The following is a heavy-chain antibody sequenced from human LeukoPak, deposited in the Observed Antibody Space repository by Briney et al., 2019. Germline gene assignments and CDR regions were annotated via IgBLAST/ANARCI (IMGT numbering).Heavy chain of an antibody. D-gene: IGHD6-19*01. CDR3: AKYSLQWLANFDY. CDR1: GFTFSSYA. CDR2: ISGSGGST. Sequence: PGGSLRLSCAASGFTFSSYAMSWVRQAPGKGLEWVSAISGSGGSTYYADSVKGRFTISRDDSKNTLYLQMNSLRAEDTAVYYCAKYSLQWLANFDYWGQGTLVTVSS. V-gene: IGHV3-23*01. J-gene: IGHJ4*02.